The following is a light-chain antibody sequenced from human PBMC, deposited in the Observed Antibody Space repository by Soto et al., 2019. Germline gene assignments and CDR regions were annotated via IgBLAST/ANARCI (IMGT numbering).Light chain of an antibody. CDR2: GAS. V-gene: IGKV3-15*01. CDR3: QQYNNWPLT. Sequence: ETVMTQSPGTLSVSPGERATLSCRASPSISNNLAWYQQKPGQAPRLLIYGASTRATGIPARFSGSGSGTEFTLTIRSLQSEDFAVYCCQQYNNWPLTFGPGTKVDIK. CDR1: PSISNN. J-gene: IGKJ3*01.